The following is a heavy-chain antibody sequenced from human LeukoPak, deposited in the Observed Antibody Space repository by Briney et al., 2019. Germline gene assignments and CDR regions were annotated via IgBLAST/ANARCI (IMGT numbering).Heavy chain of an antibody. J-gene: IGHJ1*01. CDR2: ISSSSSTT. CDR1: XFTFSTXX. D-gene: IGHD3-10*01. Sequence: SXXASXFTFSTXXMNWXRQAXGXXXXXXSYISSSSSTTYYADSVKGRFTISRDNAKNSLYLQMNSLRAEDTAVYYCVRRGLIVTEYLERWGQGTLVIVSS. CDR3: VRRGLIVTEYLER. V-gene: IGHV3-48*04.